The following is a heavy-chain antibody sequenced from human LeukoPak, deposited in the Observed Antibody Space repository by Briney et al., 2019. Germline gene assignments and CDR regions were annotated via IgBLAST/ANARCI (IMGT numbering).Heavy chain of an antibody. CDR1: GGSISSYY. V-gene: IGHV4-59*01. Sequence: SETLSLTCTVSGGSISSYYWSWIRQPPGKGLEWIGYIYYSGSTNYNPSLKSRVTISVDTSKNQFSLKLSSVTAADTAVYYCARLAAAETGEVDYWGQGTLVTVSS. D-gene: IGHD6-13*01. J-gene: IGHJ4*02. CDR3: ARLAAAETGEVDY. CDR2: IYYSGST.